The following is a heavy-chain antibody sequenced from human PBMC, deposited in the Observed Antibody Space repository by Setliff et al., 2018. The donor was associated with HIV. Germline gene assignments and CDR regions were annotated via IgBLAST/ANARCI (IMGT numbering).Heavy chain of an antibody. V-gene: IGHV3-23*01. Sequence: GGSLRLSCAASGFTFSSYCMHWVRQAPGKGPEWVSAISDSGVGTYYAAPVKGRFTISRDDSKSTLYLQLNSLKIEDTAVYYCTTGIDWGQGTLVTVSA. D-gene: IGHD2-21*01. J-gene: IGHJ4*02. CDR1: GFTFSSYC. CDR2: ISDSGVGT. CDR3: TTGID.